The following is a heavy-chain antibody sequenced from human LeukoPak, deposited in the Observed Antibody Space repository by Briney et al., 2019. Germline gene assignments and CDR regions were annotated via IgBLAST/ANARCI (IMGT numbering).Heavy chain of an antibody. J-gene: IGHJ3*02. CDR1: GFTFSSYA. Sequence: PGGSLRLSCAASGFTFSSYAMSWVRQAPGKGLEWVSAISGSGGSTYYADSVKGRFTISRDNSKNTLYLQMNSLRAEDTAVYYCAKDLSAANCIGDCHDAFGIWGQGTMVTVSS. D-gene: IGHD2-21*02. CDR3: AKDLSAANCIGDCHDAFGI. CDR2: ISGSGGST. V-gene: IGHV3-23*01.